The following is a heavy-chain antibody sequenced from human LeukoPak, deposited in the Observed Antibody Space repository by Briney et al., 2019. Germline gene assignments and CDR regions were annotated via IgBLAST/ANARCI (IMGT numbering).Heavy chain of an antibody. V-gene: IGHV3-53*05. CDR1: GFTVSSNY. D-gene: IGHD5-12*01. Sequence: GGSLRLSCAASGFTVSSNYMSWVRQAPGKGLEWVSVIYSGGSTYYADSVKGRFTISRDNSKNTLYLQMNSLRAGDTAVYYCARDPSYSGYVMDAFDIWGQGTMVTVSS. J-gene: IGHJ3*02. CDR2: IYSGGST. CDR3: ARDPSYSGYVMDAFDI.